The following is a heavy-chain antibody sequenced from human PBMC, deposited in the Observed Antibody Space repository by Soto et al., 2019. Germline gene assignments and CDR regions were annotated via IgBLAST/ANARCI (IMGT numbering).Heavy chain of an antibody. CDR2: INPSGDST. Sequence: QVQLVQSGAEVKKPGASVKVSCKASGYTFSNFYIHWVRQAPGQGLEWMGIINPSGDSTSYAQKFQGRVTMTRDTSTSTVYMELSSLRSEDTAVHYCARADYYGSSGYHLDYWGQGTLVTVSS. D-gene: IGHD3-22*01. CDR3: ARADYYGSSGYHLDY. J-gene: IGHJ4*02. CDR1: GYTFSNFY. V-gene: IGHV1-46*01.